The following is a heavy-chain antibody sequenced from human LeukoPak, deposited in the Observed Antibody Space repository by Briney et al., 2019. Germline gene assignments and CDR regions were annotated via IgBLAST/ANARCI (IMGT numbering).Heavy chain of an antibody. D-gene: IGHD5-24*01. CDR2: ISSSSYI. J-gene: IGHJ4*02. CDR1: GFTFSSYS. CDR3: ASASRDGYNFDPY. Sequence: GGSLRLSCAASGFTFSSYSMNWVRQAPGKGLEWVSSISSSSYIYYADSVKGRFTISRDNAKNSLYLQMNSLRAEDTTVYYCASASRDGYNFDPYWGQGTLVTVSS. V-gene: IGHV3-21*01.